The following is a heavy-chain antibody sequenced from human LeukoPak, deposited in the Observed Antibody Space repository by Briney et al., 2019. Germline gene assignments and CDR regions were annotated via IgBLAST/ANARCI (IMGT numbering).Heavy chain of an antibody. CDR2: ISGSGGST. D-gene: IGHD4-17*01. Sequence: GGSLRLSCAASGFTFSSYGMSWVRQAPGKGLEWVSAISGSGGSTYYADSVKGRFTISRDNSKNTLYLQMNCLRAEDTAVYYCARDRSTVTTWVDYWGQGTLVTVSS. CDR3: ARDRSTVTTWVDY. J-gene: IGHJ4*02. V-gene: IGHV3-23*01. CDR1: GFTFSSYG.